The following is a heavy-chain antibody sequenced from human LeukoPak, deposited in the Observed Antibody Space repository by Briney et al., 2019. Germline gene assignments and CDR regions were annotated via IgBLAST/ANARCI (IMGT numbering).Heavy chain of an antibody. D-gene: IGHD2-15*01. CDR1: GASINSDY. J-gene: IGHJ3*02. CDR2: IYTSGST. CDR3: ARAGIVVVVATDDAFDI. V-gene: IGHV4-4*07. Sequence: PSETLSLTCTVSGASINSDYWTWIRQPAGKGLEWIGRIYTSGSTDYNPSLKSRVTMSVDTSKNQFSLKLSSVTAADTAVYYCARAGIVVVVATDDAFDIWGQGTMVTVSS.